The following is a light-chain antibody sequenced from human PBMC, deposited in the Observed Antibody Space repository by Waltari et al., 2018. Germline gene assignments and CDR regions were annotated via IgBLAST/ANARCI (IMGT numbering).Light chain of an antibody. V-gene: IGKV2-28*01. CDR3: LQALQVPAT. Sequence: DIVMTQSPLSLPVTLGEPASISCRSSHILLGSNGYNYLDWYVLKPGQSPQVLIYLGSNRASGVPDRIRGSGSGTDFTLKISRVEADDVGVYYCLQALQVPATFGPGTRVEIK. CDR1: HILLGSNGYNY. J-gene: IGKJ3*01. CDR2: LGS.